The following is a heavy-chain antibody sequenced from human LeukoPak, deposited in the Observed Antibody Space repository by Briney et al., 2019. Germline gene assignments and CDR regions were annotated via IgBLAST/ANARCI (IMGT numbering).Heavy chain of an antibody. Sequence: GGSLRLSCAASGFTVSSNYMTWVRQPPGKGLEWVSGIYSGGSTKYADSVKGRFTISRDNSKNTLYLQMNSLRAEDTALYYCAREGSGGDLDVWGQGTTVTVSS. J-gene: IGHJ6*02. D-gene: IGHD2-21*01. CDR2: IYSGGST. CDR3: AREGSGGDLDV. V-gene: IGHV3-66*01. CDR1: GFTVSSNY.